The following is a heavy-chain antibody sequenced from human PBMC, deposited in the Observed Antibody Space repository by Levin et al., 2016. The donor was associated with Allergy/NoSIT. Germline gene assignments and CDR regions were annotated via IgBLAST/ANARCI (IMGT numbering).Heavy chain of an antibody. D-gene: IGHD3-9*01. CDR1: GGTFSSYT. CDR3: ARDANDILTGSYYYYYGMDV. CDR2: IIPILGIA. V-gene: IGHV1-69*04. J-gene: IGHJ6*02. Sequence: SVKVSCKASGGTFSSYTISWVRQAPGQGLEWMGRIIPILGIANYAQKFQGRVTITADKSTSTAYMELSSLRSEDTAVYYCARDANDILTGSYYYYYGMDVWGQGTTVTVSS.